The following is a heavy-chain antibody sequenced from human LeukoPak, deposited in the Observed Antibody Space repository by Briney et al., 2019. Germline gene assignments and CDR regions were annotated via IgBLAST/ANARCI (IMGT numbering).Heavy chain of an antibody. CDR3: VRSLDY. J-gene: IGHJ4*01. Sequence: GGCLRLSCAASVFPFSTYAMNWVRQAPGKGLEWVSVITGSGGFTQYADSVKGRFTISRDNSKNTVYLQMNSLRVEDTALYYCVRSLDYWGQGTLVTVSS. CDR1: VFPFSTYA. CDR2: ITGSGGFT. V-gene: IGHV3-23*01.